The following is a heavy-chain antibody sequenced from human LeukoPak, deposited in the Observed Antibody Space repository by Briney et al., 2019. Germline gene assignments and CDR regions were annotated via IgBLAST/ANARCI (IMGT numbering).Heavy chain of an antibody. Sequence: SETLSLTCTVSGGSISSHYWSWIRQSPGKGLEWIGFVHYRGNTNSNPSLRSRVTISMDTSKNQFSLKMSSVTAADTAVYYCARGSYYDSSGYYQNYNWFDPWGQGTLVTVSS. D-gene: IGHD3-22*01. J-gene: IGHJ5*02. CDR1: GGSISSHY. V-gene: IGHV4-59*11. CDR2: VHYRGNT. CDR3: ARGSYYDSSGYYQNYNWFDP.